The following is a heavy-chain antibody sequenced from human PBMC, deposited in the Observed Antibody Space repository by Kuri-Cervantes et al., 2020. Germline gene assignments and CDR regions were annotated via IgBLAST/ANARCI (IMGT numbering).Heavy chain of an antibody. CDR3: AREYGLGGSSGWYEVPLPSGAFDI. V-gene: IGHV3-66*01. Sequence: GESLKISCAASGFTVSSNYMSWVRQAPGKGLEWVSVIYSGGSTYYADSVKGRFTISRDNSKNTLYLQMNSLRAEDTAVYYCAREYGLGGSSGWYEVPLPSGAFDIWGQGTMVTVSS. J-gene: IGHJ3*02. CDR1: GFTVSSNY. D-gene: IGHD6-19*01. CDR2: IYSGGST.